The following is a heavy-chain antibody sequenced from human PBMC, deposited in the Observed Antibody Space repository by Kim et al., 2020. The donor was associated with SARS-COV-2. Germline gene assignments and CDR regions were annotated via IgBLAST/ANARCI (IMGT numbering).Heavy chain of an antibody. CDR2: ISWNSGSI. Sequence: SLRLSCAASGFTFDDYAMHWVRQAPGKGLEWVSGISWNSGSIGYADSVKGRFTISRDNAKNSLYLQMNSLRAEDTALYYCAKGLYGDYGEPFDYWGQG. CDR1: GFTFDDYA. V-gene: IGHV3-9*01. D-gene: IGHD4-17*01. J-gene: IGHJ4*02. CDR3: AKGLYGDYGEPFDY.